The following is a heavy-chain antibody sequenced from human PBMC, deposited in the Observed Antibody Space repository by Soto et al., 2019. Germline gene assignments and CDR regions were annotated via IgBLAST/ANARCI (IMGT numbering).Heavy chain of an antibody. V-gene: IGHV3-66*01. Sequence: GGSLRLSCAGSGFTVSSDYMNWVRQAPGKGLEWVSLIYSGDTYYADSVKGRFTISRDNSKNTLYLQMNSLRAEDTAVYYCARGTVTPGLDYWGQGTLVTVSS. J-gene: IGHJ4*02. CDR3: ARGTVTPGLDY. D-gene: IGHD4-17*01. CDR1: GFTVSSDY. CDR2: IYSGDT.